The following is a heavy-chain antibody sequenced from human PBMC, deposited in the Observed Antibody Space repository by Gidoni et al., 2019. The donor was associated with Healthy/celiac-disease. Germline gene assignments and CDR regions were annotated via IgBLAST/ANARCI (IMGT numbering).Heavy chain of an antibody. V-gene: IGHV4-34*01. CDR1: GGSFSGYY. Sequence: QVQLQQWGAGLLKPSETLSLTCAVDGGSFSGYYWSWFRQPPGKGLEWFGEINHSGSTNYNPSLKSRVTISVDTSKNQFSLKLSSVTAADTAVYYCASLQGYCSGGSCSSGDYWGQGTLVTVSS. D-gene: IGHD2-15*01. CDR2: INHSGST. CDR3: ASLQGYCSGGSCSSGDY. J-gene: IGHJ4*02.